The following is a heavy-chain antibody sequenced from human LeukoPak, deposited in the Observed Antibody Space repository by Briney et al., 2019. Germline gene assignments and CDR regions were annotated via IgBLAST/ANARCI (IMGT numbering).Heavy chain of an antibody. Sequence: GGSLRLSCAASGFTFSSYSMNWVRQAPGKGLEWVSSISSSSSYIYYADSVKGRFTISRDNSKNTLYLQMNSLRAEDTAVYYCAREGSLYQHFDYWGQGTLVTVSS. V-gene: IGHV3-21*04. J-gene: IGHJ4*02. CDR2: ISSSSSYI. CDR3: AREGSLYQHFDY. CDR1: GFTFSSYS. D-gene: IGHD2-2*01.